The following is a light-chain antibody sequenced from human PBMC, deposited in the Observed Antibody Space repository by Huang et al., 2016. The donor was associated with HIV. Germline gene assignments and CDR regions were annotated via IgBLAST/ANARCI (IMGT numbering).Light chain of an antibody. J-gene: IGKJ3*01. V-gene: IGKV3-11*01. CDR3: QERSNWPRFT. Sequence: EIVLTQSPATLSLSPGRRATLACRASQSVTTYLAWSQQRPGQAPRLLIYDAANRAAGVPARFSGGGSGTDVTLTITSLEPEDFAVYYCQERSNWPRFTFGPGTRVDIK. CDR2: DAA. CDR1: QSVTTY.